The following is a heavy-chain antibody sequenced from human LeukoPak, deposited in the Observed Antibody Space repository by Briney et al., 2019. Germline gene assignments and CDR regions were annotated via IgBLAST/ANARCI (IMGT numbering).Heavy chain of an antibody. CDR3: ARSDYYGSTPGAFDI. V-gene: IGHV4-59*01. D-gene: IGHD3-10*01. Sequence: SETLSLTCTVSGGSISNYYWSWIRQPPGKGLEWIGYIYNSGSTNYNPSLKSRVTISVDTSKNQFSLKLSSVTAADTAVYYCARSDYYGSTPGAFDIWGQGTMVTVSS. CDR2: IYNSGST. CDR1: GGSISNYY. J-gene: IGHJ3*02.